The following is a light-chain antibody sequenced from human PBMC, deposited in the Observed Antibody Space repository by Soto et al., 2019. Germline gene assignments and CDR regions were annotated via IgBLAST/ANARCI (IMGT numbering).Light chain of an antibody. CDR2: GAS. CDR1: QNVNSN. J-gene: IGKJ4*02. Sequence: EVVMTQSPVTLSVSPGERATLSCRASQNVNSNLAWYRQKPGQAPRLLIYGASTRATGIPARFSGSGSVTEFTLTISSLQSEDFAIYYCQQYYSWPPLTFGGGTKVEI. V-gene: IGKV3-15*01. CDR3: QQYYSWPPLT.